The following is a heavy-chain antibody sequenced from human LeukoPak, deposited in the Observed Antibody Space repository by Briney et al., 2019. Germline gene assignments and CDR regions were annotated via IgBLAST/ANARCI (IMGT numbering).Heavy chain of an antibody. CDR2: INHSGST. J-gene: IGHJ6*03. CDR3: AREVSVAGYYYYYYMDV. V-gene: IGHV4-34*01. CDR1: GGSFSGYY. D-gene: IGHD6-19*01. Sequence: PSETLSLTCAVYGGSFSGYYWSWIRQPPGKGLEWIGEINHSGSTNYNPSLKSRVTISVDTSKNQFSLKLSSVTAADTAVYYCAREVSVAGYYYYYYMDVWGKGTTATVSS.